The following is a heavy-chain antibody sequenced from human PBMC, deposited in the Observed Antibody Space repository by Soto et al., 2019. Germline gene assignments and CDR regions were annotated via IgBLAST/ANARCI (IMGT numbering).Heavy chain of an antibody. Sequence: QVQLVESGGGVVQPGRSLRLSCAASGFMFSTYAMHWVRQAPGKGLEWVAVISYDGSDIYYGDSGKGRFTISRDNSRNTLYLEMKSLQTEDTAVFYCARDQGRTVTRGDWFDPWGQGTLVTVSS. CDR3: ARDQGRTVTRGDWFDP. J-gene: IGHJ5*02. CDR1: GFMFSTYA. D-gene: IGHD6-19*01. V-gene: IGHV3-30-3*01. CDR2: ISYDGSDI.